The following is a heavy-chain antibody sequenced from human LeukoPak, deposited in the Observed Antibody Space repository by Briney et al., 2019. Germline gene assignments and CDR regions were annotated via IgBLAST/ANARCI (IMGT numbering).Heavy chain of an antibody. CDR3: ARARYDSSGYRFDY. CDR2: IYYSGTT. CDR1: GGSISSYY. J-gene: IGHJ4*02. Sequence: SETLSLTCTVSGGSISSYYWSWIRQPPGKGLEWIGYIYYSGTTTYNPSLKSRVTISLDTSKNQFSLKLSSVTAADTAVYYCARARYDSSGYRFDYWGQGTLVTVSS. V-gene: IGHV4-59*01. D-gene: IGHD3-22*01.